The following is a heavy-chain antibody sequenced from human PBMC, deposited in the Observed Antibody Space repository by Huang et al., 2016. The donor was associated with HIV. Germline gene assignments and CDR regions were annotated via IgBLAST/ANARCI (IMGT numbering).Heavy chain of an antibody. Sequence: QPRLQESGPGLVKPSETLSLTCTVSGVSVTRSPWYWVWVRQSPGKGLEGIASINYDGSTYYKSSLKSRLTKSLDTSKNQFSLKLTSVTAADTAVYFCARDIAIFGEPLDSWGQGTAVTVSS. CDR3: ARDIAIFGEPLDS. J-gene: IGHJ4*02. CDR2: INYDGST. CDR1: GVSVTRSPWY. V-gene: IGHV4-39*01. D-gene: IGHD3-3*01.